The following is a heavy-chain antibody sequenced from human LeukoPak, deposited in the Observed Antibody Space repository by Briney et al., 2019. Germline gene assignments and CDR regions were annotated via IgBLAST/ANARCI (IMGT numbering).Heavy chain of an antibody. Sequence: GGSLRLSGAASGFTFSGSAMPWVRQASGKGLEWVGRIRSKANSYATAYAASVKGRFTISRDDSKNTAYLQMNSLKTEDTAVYYCTRQPSGGSWFDPWGQGTLVTVSS. D-gene: IGHD2-15*01. J-gene: IGHJ5*02. V-gene: IGHV3-73*01. CDR2: IRSKANSYAT. CDR3: TRQPSGGSWFDP. CDR1: GFTFSGSA.